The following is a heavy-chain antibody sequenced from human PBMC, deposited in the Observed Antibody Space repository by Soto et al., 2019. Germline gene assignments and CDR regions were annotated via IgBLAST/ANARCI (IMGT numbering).Heavy chain of an antibody. CDR1: GFTFESYA. D-gene: IGHD6-19*01. J-gene: IGHJ4*02. CDR2: ISWKSGSI. Sequence: PGGSLRLSCVASGFTFESYAMHWVRQVPGKGLEWVSGISWKSGSIGYEDSVKGRFTISRDNAQKSLYLEMNSLRVEDTAFYYCVKDIHEQWLVSHFEYWGQGALVTVSS. CDR3: VKDIHEQWLVSHFEY. V-gene: IGHV3-9*01.